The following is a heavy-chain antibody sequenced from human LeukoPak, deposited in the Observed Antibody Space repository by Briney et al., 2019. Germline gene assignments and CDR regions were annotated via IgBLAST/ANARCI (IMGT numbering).Heavy chain of an antibody. J-gene: IGHJ6*02. Sequence: SQTLSLTCTVSGGSISSGDYYWRWIRQPPGKGLEWIGYIYYSGNTSYTPSLKRRVTISVDTSKNQSSLKLSSVTAADTAVYYCARYIAAAGYSYYYYGMDVWGQGTTVTVSS. V-gene: IGHV4-30-4*01. D-gene: IGHD6-13*01. CDR1: GGSISSGDYY. CDR3: ARYIAAAGYSYYYYGMDV. CDR2: IYYSGNT.